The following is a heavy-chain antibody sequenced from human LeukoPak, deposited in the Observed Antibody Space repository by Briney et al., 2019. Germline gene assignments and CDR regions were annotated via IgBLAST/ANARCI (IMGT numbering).Heavy chain of an antibody. CDR3: ARGVITMVRGVIWYYFDY. Sequence: PSETLSLTCTVSGGSISSYYWSWIRQPPGKGLEWIGYIYYSGSTNYNPSLKGRVTISVDTSKNQFSLKLSSVTAADTAVYYCARGVITMVRGVIWYYFDYWGQGTLVTVSS. V-gene: IGHV4-59*01. J-gene: IGHJ4*02. D-gene: IGHD3-10*01. CDR2: IYYSGST. CDR1: GGSISSYY.